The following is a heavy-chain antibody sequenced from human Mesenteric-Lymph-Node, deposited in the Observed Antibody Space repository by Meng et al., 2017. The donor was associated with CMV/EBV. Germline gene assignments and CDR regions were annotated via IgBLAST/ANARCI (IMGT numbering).Heavy chain of an antibody. V-gene: IGHV3-7*01. CDR3: ARDGDSSSWPDY. Sequence: GGSLRLSCAASGFTFSTYWMTWVRQAPGKGLEWVANIKQDGSEKYYVDSVKGRFTISRDTAKNSLYLQMNSLRAEDTAVYYCARDGDSSSWPDYWGQGTLVTVSS. D-gene: IGHD6-13*01. J-gene: IGHJ4*02. CDR1: GFTFSTYW. CDR2: IKQDGSEK.